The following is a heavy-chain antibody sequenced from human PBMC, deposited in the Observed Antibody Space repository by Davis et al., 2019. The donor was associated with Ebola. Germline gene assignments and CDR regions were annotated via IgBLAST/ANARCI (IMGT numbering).Heavy chain of an antibody. J-gene: IGHJ4*02. CDR2: IWYDGSNK. CDR3: ARDLWDSTRSVVDY. CDR1: GFTFSSYG. D-gene: IGHD2/OR15-2a*01. Sequence: PGGSLRLSCAASGFTFSSYGMHWVRQAPGKGLEWVAVIWYDGSNKYYADSVKGRFTISRDNSKNTLYLQMNSLRAEDTAVYYCARDLWDSTRSVVDYWGQGTLVTVSS. V-gene: IGHV3-33*08.